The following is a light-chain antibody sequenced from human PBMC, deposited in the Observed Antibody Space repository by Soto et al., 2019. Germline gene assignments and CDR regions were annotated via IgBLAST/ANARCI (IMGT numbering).Light chain of an antibody. CDR2: GAS. CDR1: QSVSSTF. CDR3: QQFDSSVT. Sequence: EIVLTQSPGSLSLSPGERATLSCRASQSVSSTFFAWYQQRPGQAPRLLMYGASSRATGIPERFSGSWSGTDFTLTISRLEPEYFAVYYCQQFDSSVTFGQGTKVEIK. J-gene: IGKJ1*01. V-gene: IGKV3-20*01.